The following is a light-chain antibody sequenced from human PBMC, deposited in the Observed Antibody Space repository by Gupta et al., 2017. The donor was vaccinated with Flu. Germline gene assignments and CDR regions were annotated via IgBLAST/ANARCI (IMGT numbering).Light chain of an antibody. CDR2: DVT. CDR3: CSYAGSYTLV. Sequence: QSALTQPRSVSGLPVQAATISCTGSISSVGGYNFVSWYQQHPGKAPKLMIYDVTNRPSGVPDRFSGSKSGNTASLTISGLQAEDEADYYCCSYAGSYTLVFGGGTKLTVL. CDR1: ISSVGGYNF. V-gene: IGLV2-11*01. J-gene: IGLJ3*02.